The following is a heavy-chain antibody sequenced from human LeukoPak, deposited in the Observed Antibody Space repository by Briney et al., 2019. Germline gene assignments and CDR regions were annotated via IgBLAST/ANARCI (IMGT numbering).Heavy chain of an antibody. D-gene: IGHD1-1*01. CDR2: SSTVTGNI. V-gene: IGHV3-48*04. J-gene: IGHJ6*03. Sequence: SGGSLRLSCAASGFAFFSTSIHRVRQAPGKGLEWLSYSSTVTGNIYYADSVKGRFTISRDNAKSSLNLQMSSLRAEDTAVYFCATTGNFYDMDVWGKGTTVTVSS. CDR3: ATTGNFYDMDV. CDR1: GFAFFSTS.